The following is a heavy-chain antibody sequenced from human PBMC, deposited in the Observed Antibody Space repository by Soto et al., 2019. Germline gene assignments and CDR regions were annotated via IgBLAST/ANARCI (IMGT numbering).Heavy chain of an antibody. J-gene: IGHJ6*03. V-gene: IGHV3-21*01. D-gene: IGHD3-3*01. CDR2: ISSSSSYI. CDR1: GFTFSSYS. CDR3: ARDSDDYDFWSGYPQRGYYYMDV. Sequence: GGSLRLSCAASGFTFSSYSMNWVRQAPGKGLEWVSSISSSSSYIYYADSVKGRFTISRDNAKNSLYLQMNSLRAEDTAVYYCARDSDDYDFWSGYPQRGYYYMDVWGKGTTVTVSS.